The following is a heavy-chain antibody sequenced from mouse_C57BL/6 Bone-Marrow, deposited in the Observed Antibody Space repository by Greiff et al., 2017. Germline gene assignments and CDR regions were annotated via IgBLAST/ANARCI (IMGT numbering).Heavy chain of an antibody. D-gene: IGHD2-2*01. J-gene: IGHJ3*01. CDR1: GFTFSSYT. CDR2: ISGGGGNT. Sequence: EVHLVESGGGLVKPGGSLKLSCAASGFTFSSYTMSWVRQTPEKRLEWVATISGGGGNTYYPDSVKGRFTISRDNAKNTLYLQMSSLRSEDTALYYCARHRGYWFAYWGQGTLVTVSA. V-gene: IGHV5-9*01. CDR3: ARHRGYWFAY.